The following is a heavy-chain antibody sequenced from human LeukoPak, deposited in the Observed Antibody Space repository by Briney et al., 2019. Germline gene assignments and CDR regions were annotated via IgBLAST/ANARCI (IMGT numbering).Heavy chain of an antibody. J-gene: IGHJ4*02. V-gene: IGHV4-59*01. CDR3: ARLYSSSLGRVFDY. D-gene: IGHD6-13*01. CDR2: IYYSGST. Sequence: SETLSLTCTVSGGSISRYYWSWIRQPPGKGLEWIGYIYYSGSTNYNPSLKSRVTISVDTSKNPFSLKLSSVTAADTAVYYCARLYSSSLGRVFDYWGQGTLVTVSS. CDR1: GGSISRYY.